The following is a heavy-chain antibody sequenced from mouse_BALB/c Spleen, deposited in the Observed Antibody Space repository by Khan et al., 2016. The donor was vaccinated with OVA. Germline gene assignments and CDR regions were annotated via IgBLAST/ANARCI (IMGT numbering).Heavy chain of an antibody. CDR1: GYTFTNYG. Sequence: QIQLVQSGPELKKPGETVKISCKASGYTFTNYGMNWVKQAPGKGLKWMGWINTYSGEPTYADDFKGRSAFSLETSASTAYLQIKNLTNEDTATYFCARSNSDWYFDVWGAGTTVTVSS. CDR2: INTYSGEP. D-gene: IGHD4-1*02. CDR3: ARSNSDWYFDV. V-gene: IGHV9-3-1*01. J-gene: IGHJ1*01.